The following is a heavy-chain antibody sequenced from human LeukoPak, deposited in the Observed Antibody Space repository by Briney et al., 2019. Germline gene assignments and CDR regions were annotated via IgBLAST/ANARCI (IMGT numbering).Heavy chain of an antibody. J-gene: IGHJ5*02. CDR1: GGSFSGYY. CDR3: ARDCVSYYDILTGYQGPNWFDP. CDR2: INHSGST. V-gene: IGHV4-34*01. D-gene: IGHD3-9*01. Sequence: PSETLSLTCAVYGGSFSGYYWSWIRQPPGKGLEWIGEINHSGSTNYNPSLKSRVTISVDTSKNQFSLKLSSVTAADTAVYYCARDCVSYYDILTGYQGPNWFDPWGQGTLVTVSS.